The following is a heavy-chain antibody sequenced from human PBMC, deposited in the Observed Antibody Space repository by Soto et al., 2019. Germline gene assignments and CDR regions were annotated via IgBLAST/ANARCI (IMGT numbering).Heavy chain of an antibody. CDR2: ISSNGGST. Sequence: EVQLVESGGGLVQPGGSLRLSCSASGFTFSSYAMHWVRQAPGKGLEYVSAISSNGGSTYYADSVKGRFTISRDNCENTLYLQMISLSAEDTAVYYCVNDLYDTYGMAVWGQGTTVTVSS. V-gene: IGHV3-64D*06. CDR3: VNDLYDTYGMAV. CDR1: GFTFSSYA. D-gene: IGHD3-9*01. J-gene: IGHJ6*02.